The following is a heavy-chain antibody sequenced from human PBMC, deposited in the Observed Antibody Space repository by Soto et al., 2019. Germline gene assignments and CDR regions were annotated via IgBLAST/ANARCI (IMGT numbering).Heavy chain of an antibody. CDR3: ARGYCSSTSCYPAYYFDY. D-gene: IGHD2-2*01. CDR1: GGTFSSYD. V-gene: IGHV1-69*06. J-gene: IGHJ4*02. Sequence: ASVKVSCKASGGTFSSYDISWVRQARGQGLEWMGGIIPIFGTANYAQKFQGRVTITADKSTSTAYMELSSLRSEDTAVYYCARGYCSSTSCYPAYYFDYWGQGTLVTVS. CDR2: IIPIFGTA.